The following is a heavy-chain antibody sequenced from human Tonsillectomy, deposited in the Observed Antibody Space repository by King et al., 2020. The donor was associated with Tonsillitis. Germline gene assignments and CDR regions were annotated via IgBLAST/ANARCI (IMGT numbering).Heavy chain of an antibody. CDR2: MSGAGART. CDR3: AKCPYDFWSGGLYYAMDV. Sequence: VQLVESGGGLVQPGGSLRLSCAASGFTFSTYAMTWVRQAPGKGLEWVSVMSGAGARTYHADSVKGRVTISRDNSKNTLYLQMNSLRAEDTAVSYCAKCPYDFWSGGLYYAMDVWGQGTTVTVSS. CDR1: GFTFSTYA. D-gene: IGHD3-3*01. V-gene: IGHV3-23*04. J-gene: IGHJ6*02.